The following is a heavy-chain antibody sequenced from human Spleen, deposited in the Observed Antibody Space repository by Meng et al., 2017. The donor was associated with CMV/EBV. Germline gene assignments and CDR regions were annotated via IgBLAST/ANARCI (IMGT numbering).Heavy chain of an antibody. V-gene: IGHV3-30*04. CDR2: ISFDGSDK. CDR3: ARDGGATVTTMDAFDI. CDR1: GFIFSSYA. D-gene: IGHD3-16*01. J-gene: IGHJ3*02. Sequence: GGSLRLSCAVSGFIFSSYAMNWVRQAPGKGLEWVAIISFDGSDKYYADSVKGRFTISRDNSKNTVYLQMNNLRGEDTGVYYCARDGGATVTTMDAFDIWGPGTMVTVSS.